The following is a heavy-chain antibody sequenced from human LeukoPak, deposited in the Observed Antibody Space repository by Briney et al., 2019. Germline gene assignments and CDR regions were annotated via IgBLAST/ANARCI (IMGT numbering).Heavy chain of an antibody. CDR2: ISYDGSNK. CDR1: GFTFSSYA. V-gene: IGHV3-30-3*01. D-gene: IGHD2-15*01. Sequence: GGSLRLSCAASGFTFSSYAMHWVRQAPGKGLEWVAVISYDGSNKYYTDSVKGRFTISRDNSKNTLYLQMNSLRAEDTAVYYCARDPCSGGSCYRNFDYWGQGTLATVSS. CDR3: ARDPCSGGSCYRNFDY. J-gene: IGHJ4*02.